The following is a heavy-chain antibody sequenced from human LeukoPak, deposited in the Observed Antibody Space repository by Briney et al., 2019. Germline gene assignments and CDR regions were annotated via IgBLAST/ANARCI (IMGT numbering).Heavy chain of an antibody. CDR1: GFTFSNAW. CDR3: AREGLWVGLDSGKTRQAYWES. V-gene: IGHV3-7*04. Sequence: HTEGSLRLSCAASGFTFSNAWMSWVRQAPGKGLKWVANIKEDGSEKYYADSVKGRFTISRDNAKNSLNLQMNSLRAEDTAVYYCAREGLWVGLDSGKTRQAYWESWGQGTMVTVSS. CDR2: IKEDGSEK. J-gene: IGHJ3*01. D-gene: IGHD2-21*01.